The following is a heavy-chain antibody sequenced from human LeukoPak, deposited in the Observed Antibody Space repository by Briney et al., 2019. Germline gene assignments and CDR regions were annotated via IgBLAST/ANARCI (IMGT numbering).Heavy chain of an antibody. V-gene: IGHV3-66*01. CDR1: GFTFSSNY. J-gene: IGHJ4*02. CDR2: IYSSGST. D-gene: IGHD4-17*01. CDR3: ERSYGVPLCDY. Sequence: GGSLRLSCVGSGFTFSSNYMSWVRQAPGKGLEWVSVIYSSGSTFHADSVKGRFSISRDTSKNTLYLQMKSLRAEDTAVYYCERSYGVPLCDYWGQGTLVTVSA.